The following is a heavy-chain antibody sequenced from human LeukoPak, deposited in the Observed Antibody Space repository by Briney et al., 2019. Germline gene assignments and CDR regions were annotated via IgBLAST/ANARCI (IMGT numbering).Heavy chain of an antibody. J-gene: IGHJ5*02. CDR2: IESDGST. CDR3: ARATTYFYGSVTYDWFDP. V-gene: IGHV3-74*01. D-gene: IGHD3-10*01. CDR1: GFTFSSYW. Sequence: PGGSLRLSCAASGFTFSSYWMHWVPQTPGKGLVWVSRIESDGSTIYADSVRGRFTISRDNAKNMVYLQMNSLRAEDTAMYYCARATTYFYGSVTYDWFDPWGQGTLVTVSS.